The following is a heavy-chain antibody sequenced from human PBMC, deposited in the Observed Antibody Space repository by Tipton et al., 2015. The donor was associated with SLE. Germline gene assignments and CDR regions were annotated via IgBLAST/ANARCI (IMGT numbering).Heavy chain of an antibody. Sequence: GSLRLSCAASGFTFSSYAMSWVRQAPGKGLEWVSAISGSGGSTYYADSVKGRFTISRDNSKNTLYLQMNSLRAEDTAVYYCAREERGLYCSGGSCFIQHWGQGTLVTVSS. CDR3: AREERGLYCSGGSCFIQH. D-gene: IGHD2-15*01. V-gene: IGHV3-23*01. CDR1: GFTFSSYA. CDR2: ISGSGGST. J-gene: IGHJ1*01.